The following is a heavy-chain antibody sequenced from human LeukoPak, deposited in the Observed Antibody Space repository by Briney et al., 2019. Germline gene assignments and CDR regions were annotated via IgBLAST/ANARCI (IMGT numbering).Heavy chain of an antibody. CDR2: ISAYNGNT. J-gene: IGHJ4*02. V-gene: IGHV1-18*01. CDR1: GYTFTSYG. CDR3: ARLVSYYYDSSGYYYADY. D-gene: IGHD3-22*01. Sequence: ASVKVSCKASGYTFTSYGISWVRQAAGQGLEWIGWISAYNGNTNYAQKLQGRVTMTTDTSTSTAYMELRSLRSDDTAVYYCARLVSYYYDSSGYYYADYWGQGTLVTVSS.